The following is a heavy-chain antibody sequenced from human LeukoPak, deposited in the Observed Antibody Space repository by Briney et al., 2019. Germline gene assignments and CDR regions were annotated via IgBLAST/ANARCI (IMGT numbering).Heavy chain of an antibody. CDR2: IKTDGSST. J-gene: IGHJ3*02. D-gene: IGHD4-17*01. CDR3: ARTPTTVTPGDAFDI. CDR1: GFTFSNYW. Sequence: GGSLRLSCAASGFTFSNYWMHWVRQVPGKGLMWVSRIKTDGSSTSYADSVKGRFTISRDNAKNTLYLQMNSLRVEDTAVYYCARTPTTVTPGDAFDIWGQGTMVTVSS. V-gene: IGHV3-74*01.